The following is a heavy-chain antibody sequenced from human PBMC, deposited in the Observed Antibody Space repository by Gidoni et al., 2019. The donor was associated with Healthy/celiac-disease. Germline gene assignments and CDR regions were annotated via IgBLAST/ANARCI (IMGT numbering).Heavy chain of an antibody. D-gene: IGHD3-22*01. V-gene: IGHV1-69*01. CDR2: IIPIFGTA. Sequence: QVQLVQSGAEVKKPGSSVQVSCKASGGTFSSYAISWVRQAPGQGLEWMGGIIPIFGTANYAQKFQGRVTITADESTSTAYMELSSLRSEDTAVYYCARGLNYYDSSGYYYGRSDAFDIWGQGTMVTVSS. CDR3: ARGLNYYDSSGYYYGRSDAFDI. J-gene: IGHJ3*02. CDR1: GGTFSSYA.